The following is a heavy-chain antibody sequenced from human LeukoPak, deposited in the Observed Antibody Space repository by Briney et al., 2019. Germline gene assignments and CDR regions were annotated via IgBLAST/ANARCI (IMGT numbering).Heavy chain of an antibody. CDR2: ISPGGSTI. Sequence: PGGSLRLSCVTSGFTFNNHEMNWVRQAPGKGLEWVSYISPGGSTIYYTDSVKGRFTISRENAKNSLYLQMSSLRDEDTAVYYCVRGGYCSVDTCYRLNALDIWGQGTTVTVSS. V-gene: IGHV3-48*03. D-gene: IGHD2-15*01. CDR3: VRGGYCSVDTCYRLNALDI. J-gene: IGHJ3*02. CDR1: GFTFNNHE.